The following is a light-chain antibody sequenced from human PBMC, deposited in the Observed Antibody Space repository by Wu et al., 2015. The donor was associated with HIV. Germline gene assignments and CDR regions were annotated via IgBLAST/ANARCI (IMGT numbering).Light chain of an antibody. CDR1: QTVRSRY. CDR2: GTS. V-gene: IGKV3-20*01. CDR3: QQYDSVPWA. J-gene: IGKJ1*01. Sequence: EIVMTQSPATLSVSPGQRATLSCRASQTVRSRYLAWYQHKPGQPPKFLMFGTSEKAAGVPDRFSGSGSGTDFTLTINRLEAEDFAIYYCQQYDSVPWAFGQGTRVE.